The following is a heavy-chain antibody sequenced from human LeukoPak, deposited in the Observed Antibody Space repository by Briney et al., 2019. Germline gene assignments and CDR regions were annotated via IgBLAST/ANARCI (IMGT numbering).Heavy chain of an antibody. J-gene: IGHJ3*02. CDR2: INPNSGGT. V-gene: IGHV1-2*04. D-gene: IGHD3-16*02. CDR3: ARVTQAFGGVIVDAFDI. CDR1: GYTFTGYY. Sequence: ASVKVSCKASGYTFTGYYMHWVRQVPGQGLEWMGWINPNSGGTNYAQKFQGWVTMTRDTPISTAYMELSRLRSDDTAVYYCARVTQAFGGVIVDAFDIWGQGTMVTVSS.